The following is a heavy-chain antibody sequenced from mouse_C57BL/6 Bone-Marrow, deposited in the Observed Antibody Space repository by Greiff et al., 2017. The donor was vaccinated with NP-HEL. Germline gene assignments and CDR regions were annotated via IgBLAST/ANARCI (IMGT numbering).Heavy chain of an antibody. CDR3: ARHSSASRGGYCDY. D-gene: IGHD1-1*01. CDR2: ISGGGGNT. Sequence: EVQRVESGGGLVKPGGSLKLSCAASGFTFSSYTMSWVRQTPEKRLEWVATISGGGGNTYYPDSVKGRFTISRDNAKNTLYLQMSSLRSEDTALYYCARHSSASRGGYCDYWGQGTTLTVSS. V-gene: IGHV5-9*01. J-gene: IGHJ2*01. CDR1: GFTFSSYT.